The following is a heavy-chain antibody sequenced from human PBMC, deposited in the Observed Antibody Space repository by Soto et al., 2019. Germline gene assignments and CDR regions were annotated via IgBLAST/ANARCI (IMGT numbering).Heavy chain of an antibody. CDR2: VTHSGTA. CDR1: GGSIGSGAFS. CDR3: ARIHWAQSSLDY. J-gene: IGHJ4*02. V-gene: IGHV4-30-2*01. D-gene: IGHD6-19*01. Sequence: PSETLSLTCAVSGGSIGSGAFSLSWIRQPPGKGLEWIGYVTHSGTAYSIPSLNGRLTLSVDSSQTQFSLKLTSVTAADSAFYYCARIHWAQSSLDYWGRGILVTVSS.